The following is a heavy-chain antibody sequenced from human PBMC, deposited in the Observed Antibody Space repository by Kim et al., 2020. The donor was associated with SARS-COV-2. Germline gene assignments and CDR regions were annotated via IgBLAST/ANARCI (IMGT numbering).Heavy chain of an antibody. J-gene: IGHJ6*01. D-gene: IGHD6-19*01. CDR1: GFTFSSYG. V-gene: IGHV3-30*04. CDR3: ARDVASYSSGWLYYYYG. CDR2: ISYDGSNK. Sequence: GGSLRLSCAASGFTFSSYGMHWVRQAPGKGLEWVAVISYDGSNKYYVDSVKGRFTISRDNSKNTLYLQMNSLRAEDTAVYYCARDVASYSSGWLYYYYG.